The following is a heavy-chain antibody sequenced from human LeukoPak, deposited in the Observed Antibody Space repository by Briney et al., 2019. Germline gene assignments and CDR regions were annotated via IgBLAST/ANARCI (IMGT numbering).Heavy chain of an antibody. V-gene: IGHV3-7*01. CDR2: IKEDGSDK. Sequence: PGGSLRLSCTASGFTFNTYWMGWARQAPGKGLEWVADIKEDGSDKYSVDSVKGRFTISRDNTKNSLYLHMDSLRAEDTAVYYCARDTYRFFDLWGRGTLVTVSS. J-gene: IGHJ2*01. CDR1: GFTFNTYW. CDR3: ARDTYRFFDL.